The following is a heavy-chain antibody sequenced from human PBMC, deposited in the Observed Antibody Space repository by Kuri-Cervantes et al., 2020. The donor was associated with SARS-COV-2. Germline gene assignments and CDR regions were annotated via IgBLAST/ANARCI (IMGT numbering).Heavy chain of an antibody. J-gene: IGHJ4*02. CDR3: AKDLLRFLELLPQYSGSPCDY. V-gene: IGHV3-23*01. CDR1: GFTFSSYA. CDR2: ISCSGGST. D-gene: IGHD3-3*01. Sequence: GESLKISCAASGFTFSSYAMSWVRQAPGKGLEWVSAISCSGGSTYYADSVKGRFTISRDNSKNTLYLQMNSLRAEDTAVYYCAKDLLRFLELLPQYSGSPCDYWGQGTLVTVSS.